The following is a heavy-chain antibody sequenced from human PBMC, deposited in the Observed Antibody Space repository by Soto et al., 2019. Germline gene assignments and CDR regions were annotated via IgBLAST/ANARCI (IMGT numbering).Heavy chain of an antibody. J-gene: IGHJ4*02. CDR1: GFTFSSYD. CDR2: IGTAGDT. V-gene: IGHV3-13*01. CDR3: ARGRSLYHDSAPFDY. Sequence: GGSLRLSCAASGFTFSSYDMHWVRQATGKGLEWVSAIGTAGDTYYPGSVKGRFTISRENAKNSLYLQMNSLRAGDTAVYYCARGRSLYHDSAPFDYWGQGTLVTVSS. D-gene: IGHD3-22*01.